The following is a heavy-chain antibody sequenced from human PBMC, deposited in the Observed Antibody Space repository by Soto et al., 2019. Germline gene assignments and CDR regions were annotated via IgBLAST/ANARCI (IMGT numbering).Heavy chain of an antibody. CDR2: IYHSGST. J-gene: IGHJ3*02. Sequence: QVQLQESGPGLVKPSGTLSLTCAVSSGSISSSNWWSWVRQPPGKGLEWIGEIYHSGSTNYNPSLKSRVTISVDKSKTQFSLKLSSVTAADTAVYYCARVPRRLGFGELCHRDAFDIWGQGTMVTVSS. D-gene: IGHD3-10*01. CDR1: SGSISSSNW. CDR3: ARVPRRLGFGELCHRDAFDI. V-gene: IGHV4-4*02.